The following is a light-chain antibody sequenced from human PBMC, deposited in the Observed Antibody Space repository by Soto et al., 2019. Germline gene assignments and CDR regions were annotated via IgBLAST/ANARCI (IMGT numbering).Light chain of an antibody. Sequence: DIQMTQSPSSLSASVGDRVTITCRASQSISNYLNWYQQKPGKAPKLLIYAASRLQSGVPSRFRGSGSGTDFTLTISSLQPEDFATYYCQQSYSTPLTFGGGTKVEIK. V-gene: IGKV1-39*01. CDR1: QSISNY. CDR2: AAS. J-gene: IGKJ4*01. CDR3: QQSYSTPLT.